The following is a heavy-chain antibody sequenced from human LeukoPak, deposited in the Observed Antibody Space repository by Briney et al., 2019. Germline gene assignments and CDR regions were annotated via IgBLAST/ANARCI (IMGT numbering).Heavy chain of an antibody. CDR2: ISSSSSYI. CDR3: ARETPDGYDY. CDR1: GFTFSSYS. J-gene: IGHJ4*02. Sequence: SGGSLRLSCAASGFTFSSYSMNWVRQAPGKGLEWVSSISSSSSYIYYADSVKGRFAISRDNAKNSLYLQMNSLRAEDTAVYYCARETPDGYDYWGQGTLVTVSS. V-gene: IGHV3-21*01. D-gene: IGHD5-24*01.